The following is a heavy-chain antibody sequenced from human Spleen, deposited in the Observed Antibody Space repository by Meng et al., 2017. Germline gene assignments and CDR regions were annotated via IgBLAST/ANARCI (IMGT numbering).Heavy chain of an antibody. CDR3: ARGYYDFWSGYSTYLLSYYYYGMDV. Sequence: GESLKISCAASGFTFSNYWMSCVRQAPGKGLEWVANIKQDGSEKYYVDSVKGRFTISRDNAKNSLYLQMNSLRAADTAVYYCARGYYDFWSGYSTYLLSYYYYGMDVWGQGTTVTVSS. V-gene: IGHV3-7*01. CDR1: GFTFSNYW. J-gene: IGHJ6*02. D-gene: IGHD3-3*01. CDR2: IKQDGSEK.